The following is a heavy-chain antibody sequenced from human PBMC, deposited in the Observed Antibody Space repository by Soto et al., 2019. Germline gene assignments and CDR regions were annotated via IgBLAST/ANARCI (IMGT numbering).Heavy chain of an antibody. V-gene: IGHV1-2*02. J-gene: IGHJ4*01. D-gene: IGHD6-6*01. CDR2: INPNSGGT. CDR1: GYTFTGYY. Sequence: ASVKVSCKASGYTFTGYYMHWVRQAPGQGLEWMGWINPNSGGTNYAQKFQGRVTMTRDTSISTAYMELSRLRSDDTAVYYCARVKVGSSSSGFDYWGHGTLVTVSS. CDR3: ARVKVGSSSSGFDY.